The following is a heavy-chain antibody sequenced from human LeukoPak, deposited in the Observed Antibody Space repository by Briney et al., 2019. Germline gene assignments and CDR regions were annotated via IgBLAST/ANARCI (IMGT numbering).Heavy chain of an antibody. J-gene: IGHJ6*02. CDR1: GFTFGDFG. D-gene: IGHD5-12*01. CDR3: ARSRGYSGYDTYYYYGMDV. V-gene: IGHV3-33*01. Sequence: GGSLRLSCAAAGFTFGDFGMHWVRQAPGKGLEWVALIWKDGSDEFYADSVKGRFTISRDNSRNTLYLQMNSLRAEDTAVYYCARSRGYSGYDTYYYYGMDVWGQGTTVTVSS. CDR2: IWKDGSDE.